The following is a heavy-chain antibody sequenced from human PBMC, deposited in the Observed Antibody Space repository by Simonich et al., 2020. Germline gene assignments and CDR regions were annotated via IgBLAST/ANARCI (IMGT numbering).Heavy chain of an antibody. J-gene: IGHJ3*02. CDR2: TNPQRGGK. CDR1: GYTFTGYY. CDR3: ARDTFLGYCSSTSCYDAFDI. D-gene: IGHD2-2*01. V-gene: IGHV1-2*06. Sequence: QVQLVQSGAEVKKPGASVKVSCKASGYTFTGYYMHWVRQAPGQGLEWRGQTNPQRGGKKHAQRFQGRLHMTSDTSISTAYMELSRLRSDDTAVYYCARDTFLGYCSSTSCYDAFDIWGQGTMVTVSS.